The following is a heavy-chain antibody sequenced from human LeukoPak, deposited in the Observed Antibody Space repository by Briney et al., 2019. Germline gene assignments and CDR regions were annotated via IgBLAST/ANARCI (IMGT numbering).Heavy chain of an antibody. Sequence: GGSLRLSCAASGFTFSSHGMHWVRQAPGKGLEWVAVIPYDGSAKYCADSVKGRFTISRDNSKNTVYLEMDSLRAEDTAVYYCARDSSGCYTFDYWGQGTLVTVSS. CDR3: ARDSSGCYTFDY. CDR1: GFTFSSHG. CDR2: IPYDGSAK. V-gene: IGHV3-30*03. J-gene: IGHJ4*02. D-gene: IGHD3-22*01.